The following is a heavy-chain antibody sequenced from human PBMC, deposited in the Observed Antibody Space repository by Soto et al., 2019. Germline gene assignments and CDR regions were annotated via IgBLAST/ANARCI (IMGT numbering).Heavy chain of an antibody. Sequence: GGSLRLSCAASGFTVSSNYMSWVRRAPGKGLEWVSVIYSGGSTYYADSVKGRFTISRDNSKNTLYLQMNSLRAEDTAVYYCARAEPPRYYDSSGYSFDYWGQGTLVTVS. D-gene: IGHD3-22*01. CDR1: GFTVSSNY. CDR2: IYSGGST. J-gene: IGHJ4*02. CDR3: ARAEPPRYYDSSGYSFDY. V-gene: IGHV3-66*01.